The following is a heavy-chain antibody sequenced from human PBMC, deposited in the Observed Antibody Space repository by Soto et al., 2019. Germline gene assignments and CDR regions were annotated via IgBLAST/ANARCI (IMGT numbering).Heavy chain of an antibody. CDR1: GYPVTAYY. V-gene: IGHV1-2*02. CDR2: INPATGAA. J-gene: IGHJ3*02. CDR3: ASGGGVGVAGSAAFDM. D-gene: IGHD3-3*01. Sequence: QLHLVQSGAVVKKPGASVTVSCSASGYPVTAYYMHWVRQAPGRGLEWMGGINPATGAAKYTQTFQGRGTVTRDTSTSTVFMELSGLTSEDTAVFYCASGGGVGVAGSAAFDMWGQGTVVTVSS.